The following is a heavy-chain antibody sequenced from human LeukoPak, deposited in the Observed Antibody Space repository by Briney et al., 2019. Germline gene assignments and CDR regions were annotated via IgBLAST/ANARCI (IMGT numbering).Heavy chain of an antibody. J-gene: IGHJ4*02. Sequence: PGGSLRLSCAASGFTFSSYSMNWVRQAPGKGLEWVSSISSSSSYIYYADSVKGRFTISRDNAKNSLYLQMNSLRAEDTAVYYCARFANSGSSDFDYWAREPWSPSPQ. CDR1: GFTFSSYS. V-gene: IGHV3-21*01. CDR2: ISSSSSYI. CDR3: ARFANSGSSDFDY. D-gene: IGHD1-26*01.